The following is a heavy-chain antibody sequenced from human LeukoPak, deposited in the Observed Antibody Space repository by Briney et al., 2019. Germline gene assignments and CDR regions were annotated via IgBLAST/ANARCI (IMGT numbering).Heavy chain of an antibody. CDR1: GYSFSSYW. CDR2: IYPDDSDT. CDR3: ARGAGTLIDY. J-gene: IGHJ4*02. D-gene: IGHD3-10*01. V-gene: IGHV5-51*01. Sequence: GESLKISCKGSGYSFSSYWIGWVRQMPGKGLEWMGFIYPDDSDTRYRPSFQGQVTMSADKSTSTAYLQWRSLKASDTAMYHCARGAGTLIDYWGQGTLVTVSS.